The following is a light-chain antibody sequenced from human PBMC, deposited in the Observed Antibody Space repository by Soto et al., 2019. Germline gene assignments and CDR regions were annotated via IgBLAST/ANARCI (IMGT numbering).Light chain of an antibody. Sequence: DIQMTQSPSTLSASVGDRVTITCPASQSISGWLAWYQQKPGKAPKLLIYKASSLESGGPSRFSGSGSGTEFTLTISSLQPDDFASYYCQQYNSYSRNTFGQGTKLEIK. CDR3: QQYNSYSRNT. CDR1: QSISGW. V-gene: IGKV1-5*03. CDR2: KAS. J-gene: IGKJ2*01.